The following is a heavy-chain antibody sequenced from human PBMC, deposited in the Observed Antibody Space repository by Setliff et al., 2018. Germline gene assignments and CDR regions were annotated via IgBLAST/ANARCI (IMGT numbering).Heavy chain of an antibody. D-gene: IGHD2-8*01. Sequence: GGSLRLSCAASGFTFSNYWMHWVRQAPGKGLVWVSRSNNDGSSTSYADFVKGRFTISRDNAKNTLFLQMNSLRVEDTAIYFCAKDRVPDNKWDFDYWGQGILVTVSS. CDR1: GFTFSNYW. CDR2: SNNDGSST. V-gene: IGHV3-74*01. J-gene: IGHJ4*02. CDR3: AKDRVPDNKWDFDY.